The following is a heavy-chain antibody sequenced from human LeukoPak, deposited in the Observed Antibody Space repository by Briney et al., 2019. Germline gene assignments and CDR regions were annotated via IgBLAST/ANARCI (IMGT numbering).Heavy chain of an antibody. Sequence: GGSLRLSCVVSGFTFNRCWMNWVRQAPRKGLEWVAHINPDGRDTYYVDSVKGRFTISRDNAQNSMYLQMNSLRVEDTAVYYCTSWGDTTAEYFQRWGQGTLVTVSS. J-gene: IGHJ1*01. CDR1: GFTFNRCW. CDR3: TSWGDTTAEYFQR. D-gene: IGHD2-21*02. V-gene: IGHV3-7*01. CDR2: INPDGRDT.